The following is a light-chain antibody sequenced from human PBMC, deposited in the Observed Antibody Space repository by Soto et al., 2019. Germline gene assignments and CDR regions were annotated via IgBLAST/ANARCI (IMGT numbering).Light chain of an antibody. CDR3: QQSYSSSWT. CDR1: QSISSY. J-gene: IGKJ1*01. V-gene: IGKV1-39*01. CDR2: AAS. Sequence: DIQMTQSPSSLSASVGDRVTITCRASQSISSYLNWYQQKPGKAPNLLIYAASSLQSGVPSRFSCSGSGTDFTLTISSLQPADFATYYCQQSYSSSWTFGQGITVEIK.